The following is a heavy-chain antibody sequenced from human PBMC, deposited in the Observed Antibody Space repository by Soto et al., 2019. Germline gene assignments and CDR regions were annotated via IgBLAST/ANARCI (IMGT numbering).Heavy chain of an antibody. Sequence: QVQLQESGPGLVKPSETLSLTCTVSGGSISSYYWSWIRQPPGKGLEWIGYIYYSGSTNYNPSLTSRCTISVDTSKNQFSLKLSSVTAADTAVYYCARHGPIAAAGTVFDYWGQGTLVTVSS. J-gene: IGHJ4*02. V-gene: IGHV4-59*08. CDR1: GGSISSYY. CDR2: IYYSGST. CDR3: ARHGPIAAAGTVFDY. D-gene: IGHD6-13*01.